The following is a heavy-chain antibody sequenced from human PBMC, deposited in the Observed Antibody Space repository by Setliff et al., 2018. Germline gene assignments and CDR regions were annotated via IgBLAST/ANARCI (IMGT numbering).Heavy chain of an antibody. CDR2: MNPNSGKT. J-gene: IGHJ6*03. CDR3: ARDLYSSSPYYYYYYMDV. CDR1: GYPFISYG. Sequence: ASVKVSCKASGYPFISYGINWVRQAPGQGLEWMGWMNPNSGKTEYAQKFQGRVSMTRIRSITTAYLELSTLKSDDTAVYYCARDLYSSSPYYYYYYMDVWGKGTTVTVSS. D-gene: IGHD6-6*01. V-gene: IGHV1-8*01.